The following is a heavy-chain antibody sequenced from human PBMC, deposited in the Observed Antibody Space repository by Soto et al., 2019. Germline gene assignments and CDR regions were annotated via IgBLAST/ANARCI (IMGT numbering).Heavy chain of an antibody. CDR2: ISYDGSNK. Sequence: QVQLVESGGGVVQPGRSLRLSCAASGFTFSSYGMHWVRQAPGKGLEWVAVISYDGSNKYYADSVKGRFTISRDNSKNPLYLQMNSLRAEDTAVYYCAKDLALLWGDYGGLRVDYWGQGTLVTVSS. V-gene: IGHV3-30*18. CDR3: AKDLALLWGDYGGLRVDY. D-gene: IGHD4-17*01. CDR1: GFTFSSYG. J-gene: IGHJ4*02.